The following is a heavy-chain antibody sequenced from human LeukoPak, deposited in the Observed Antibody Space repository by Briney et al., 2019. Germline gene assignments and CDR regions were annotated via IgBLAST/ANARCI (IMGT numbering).Heavy chain of an antibody. CDR3: ARDLSPYYYDSSQDAFDI. V-gene: IGHV4-4*07. Sequence: KPSETLSLTCTVSGGSISSYYWSWIRQPAGKGLEWFGHIYTSGSTNYNPSLKSRVTMSVDTSKNQFSLKLSSVTAADTAVYYCARDLSPYYYDSSQDAFDIWGQGTMVTVSS. J-gene: IGHJ3*02. CDR2: IYTSGST. D-gene: IGHD3-22*01. CDR1: GGSISSYY.